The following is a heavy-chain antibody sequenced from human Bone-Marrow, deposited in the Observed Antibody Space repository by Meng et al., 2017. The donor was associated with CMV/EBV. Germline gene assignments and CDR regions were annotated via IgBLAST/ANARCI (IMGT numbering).Heavy chain of an antibody. V-gene: IGHV3-23*01. CDR3: VKTAVARTIYFQH. J-gene: IGHJ1*01. CDR1: GFTFRNYA. CDR2: ISNSGGST. Sequence: GEYLKISCAASGFTFRNYAMSWVRQAPGKGLEWVSTISNSGGSTYYADSVKGRFTISRDDSRKTLYLQMNRLGAGDTALYYCVKTAVARTIYFQHWGQGTLVTVSS. D-gene: IGHD6-19*01.